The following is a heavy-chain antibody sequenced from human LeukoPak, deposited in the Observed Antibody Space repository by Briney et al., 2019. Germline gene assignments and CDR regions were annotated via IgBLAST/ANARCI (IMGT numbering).Heavy chain of an antibody. V-gene: IGHV3-7*04. CDR3: ARGLYCSSTSCQYFDY. Sequence: GGSLRLSCAASGFTFSNYAMNWVRQAPGKGLEWVANINQDGSEKYYVDSVKGRFTISRDNAKNSLYLQMNSLRGEDTAVYYCARGLYCSSTSCQYFDYWGQGTLVTVSP. D-gene: IGHD2-2*01. CDR2: INQDGSEK. J-gene: IGHJ4*02. CDR1: GFTFSNYA.